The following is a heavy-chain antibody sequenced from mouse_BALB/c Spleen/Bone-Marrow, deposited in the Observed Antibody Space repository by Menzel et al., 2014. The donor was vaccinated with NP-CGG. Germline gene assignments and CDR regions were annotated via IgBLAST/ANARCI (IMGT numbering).Heavy chain of an antibody. V-gene: IGHV14-3*02. J-gene: IGHJ3*01. CDR1: GFNIXDTY. D-gene: IGHD2-1*01. Sequence: EVQLQQSGAELVKPGASVKLSCTASGFNIXDTYMHWVKQRPEQGLEWIGRIDPANGNTKYDPKFQGKATITADTSSNTAYLQLSSLTSEDTAVYYGARDGNFFFAYWGQGTLVTVSA. CDR3: ARDGNFFFAY. CDR2: IDPANGNT.